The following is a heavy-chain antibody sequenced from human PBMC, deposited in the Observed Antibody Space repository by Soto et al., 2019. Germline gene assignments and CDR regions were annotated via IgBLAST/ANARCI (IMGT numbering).Heavy chain of an antibody. CDR2: ISSSSSYI. V-gene: IGHV3-11*06. CDR3: AITAVELWSGDCYFDD. CDR1: GFTFSDYY. D-gene: IGHD3-3*01. J-gene: IGHJ4*03. Sequence: PGGSLRLSCAASGFTFSDYYMSWIRQAPGKGLEWVSYISSSSSYISYADSVKGRFTISRDNAKKALYLQMNSLRAEDTAVYFCAITAVELWSGDCYFDDWGQGTVVTVSS.